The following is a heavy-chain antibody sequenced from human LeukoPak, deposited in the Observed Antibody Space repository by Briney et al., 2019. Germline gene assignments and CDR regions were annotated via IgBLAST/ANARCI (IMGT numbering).Heavy chain of an antibody. Sequence: GGSLRLSCAASGFTFSSYSMNWVRQAPGKGLEWVSYISSTSNSLYYADSVKGRFTISRDNAKNSLYLQLNSLRAEDTAVYYCAREPADFGDNWFDPWGQGTLVTVSS. J-gene: IGHJ5*02. CDR2: ISSTSNSL. CDR1: GFTFSSYS. D-gene: IGHD3-3*01. V-gene: IGHV3-48*01. CDR3: AREPADFGDNWFDP.